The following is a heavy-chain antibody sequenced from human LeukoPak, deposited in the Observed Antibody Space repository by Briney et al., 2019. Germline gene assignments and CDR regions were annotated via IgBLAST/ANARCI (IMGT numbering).Heavy chain of an antibody. Sequence: GGSLRLSCAASGFTFSSYWTSWVRQAPGKGLEWVANIKQDGSEKYYVDSVKGRFTISRDNAKNSLYLQMNSLRAEDTAVSYCASESYDYVWGSYRPFDYWGQGTLVTVSS. CDR1: GFTFSSYW. CDR3: ASESYDYVWGSYRPFDY. CDR2: IKQDGSEK. V-gene: IGHV3-7*01. J-gene: IGHJ4*02. D-gene: IGHD3-16*02.